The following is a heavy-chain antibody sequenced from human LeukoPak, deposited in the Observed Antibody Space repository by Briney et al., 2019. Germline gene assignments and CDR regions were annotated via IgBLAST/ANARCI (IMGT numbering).Heavy chain of an antibody. D-gene: IGHD3-10*01. Sequence: GESLQISCKGSGYSFASYWIGWVRQMPGKGLEWMGIIYPGDSDTRYSPSFQGQVTISADKSISTAYLQWSSLKASDTAMYYCARSGFYYYGSGHLTFDYWGQGTLVTVSS. CDR3: ARSGFYYYGSGHLTFDY. CDR2: IYPGDSDT. V-gene: IGHV5-51*01. J-gene: IGHJ4*02. CDR1: GYSFASYW.